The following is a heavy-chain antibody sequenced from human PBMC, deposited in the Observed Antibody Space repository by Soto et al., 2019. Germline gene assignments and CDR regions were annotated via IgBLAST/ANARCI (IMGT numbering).Heavy chain of an antibody. CDR2: IVVGSGNT. CDR1: GFTFTSSA. J-gene: IGHJ3*02. Sequence: GASVKLSCKASGFTFTSSAVQWVRQARGQRLEWIGWIVVGSGNTNYAQKFQERVTITRDMSTSTAYMELSSLRSEDTAVYYCASWTTVTTERFDAFDIWGRGTMVTVSS. D-gene: IGHD4-17*01. V-gene: IGHV1-58*01. CDR3: ASWTTVTTERFDAFDI.